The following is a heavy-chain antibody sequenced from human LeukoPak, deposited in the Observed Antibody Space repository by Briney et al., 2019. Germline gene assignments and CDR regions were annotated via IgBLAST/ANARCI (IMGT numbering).Heavy chain of an antibody. CDR1: GGTFSSYA. D-gene: IGHD3-10*01. CDR2: MNPNSGNT. Sequence: ASVKVSCKASGGTFSSYAISRVRQATGQGLEWMGWMNPNSGNTGYAQKFQGRVTMTRNTSISTAYMELSSLRSEDTAVYYCAALWFGASYYYMDVWGKGTTVTVSS. J-gene: IGHJ6*03. V-gene: IGHV1-8*02. CDR3: AALWFGASYYYMDV.